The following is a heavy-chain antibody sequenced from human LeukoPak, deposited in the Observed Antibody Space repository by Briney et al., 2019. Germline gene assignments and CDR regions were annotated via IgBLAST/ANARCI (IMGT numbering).Heavy chain of an antibody. CDR3: ARDIHPFGGVIGHYYYYGMDV. V-gene: IGHV3-74*01. CDR1: GFTFSSYW. CDR2: INSDGSST. J-gene: IGHJ6*02. D-gene: IGHD3-16*02. Sequence: GGSLRLSCAASGFTFSSYWMHWVRQAPGKGLVWVSRINSDGSSTSYADSVKGRFTISRDNAKNTLYLQMNGLRAEDTAVYYCARDIHPFGGVIGHYYYYGMDVWGQGTTVTVSS.